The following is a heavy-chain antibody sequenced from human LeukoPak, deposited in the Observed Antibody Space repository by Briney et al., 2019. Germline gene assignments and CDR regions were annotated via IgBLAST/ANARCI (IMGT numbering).Heavy chain of an antibody. Sequence: PGRSLRLSCAASGFTFSSYAMHWVRQAPGKGLVWVSRIKTDGSSTTYADSVKGRFTISRDNAKNTLYLQMNSLRAEDTAMYYCASGRYDSTTYLDYWGQGTLVTVSS. D-gene: IGHD2/OR15-2a*01. J-gene: IGHJ4*02. CDR2: IKTDGSST. V-gene: IGHV3-74*01. CDR3: ASGRYDSTTYLDY. CDR1: GFTFSSYA.